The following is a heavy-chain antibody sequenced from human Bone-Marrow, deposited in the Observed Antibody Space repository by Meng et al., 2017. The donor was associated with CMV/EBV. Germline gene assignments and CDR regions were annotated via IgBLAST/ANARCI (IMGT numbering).Heavy chain of an antibody. J-gene: IGHJ4*02. Sequence: SVKVSCKASGYTFTSYGISWVRQAPGQGLEWMGGIIPIFGTANYAQKFQGRVTINTDESTTTAYMELSSLRSEDTAVYYCARAPSIAAPFDYWGQGTLVTVSS. CDR2: IIPIFGTA. CDR1: GYTFTSYG. CDR3: ARAPSIAAPFDY. V-gene: IGHV1-69*05. D-gene: IGHD6-6*01.